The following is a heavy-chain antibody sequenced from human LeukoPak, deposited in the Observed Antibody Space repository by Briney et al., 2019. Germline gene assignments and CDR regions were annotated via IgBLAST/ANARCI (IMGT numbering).Heavy chain of an antibody. V-gene: IGHV3-23*01. J-gene: IGHJ4*02. D-gene: IGHD3-9*01. CDR2: ISGSGGST. CDR3: AKDRILTGYYPLYYFDY. CDR1: GFTFSSYA. Sequence: GGSLRLSCAASGFTFSSYAMSWVRQAPGKGLEWVSAISGSGGSTYYADSVKGRFTISRDNSKNTLYLQMNSLRAEDTAVYYCAKDRILTGYYPLYYFDYWGQGTLVTVSS.